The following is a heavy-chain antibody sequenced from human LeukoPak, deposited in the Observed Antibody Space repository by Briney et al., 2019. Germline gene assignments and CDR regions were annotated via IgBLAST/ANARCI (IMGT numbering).Heavy chain of an antibody. V-gene: IGHV4-59*01. CDR2: IYYSGST. CDR1: GGSISSYY. Sequence: SETLSLTCTVSGGSISSYYWSWIRQPPGKGLEWIGYIYYSGSTNYNPSLKSRVTISVDTSKNQFSLKLSSVTAADTAVYYCARSSSIAAGIFDYWGQGTLVTVSS. D-gene: IGHD6-6*01. CDR3: ARSSSIAAGIFDY. J-gene: IGHJ4*02.